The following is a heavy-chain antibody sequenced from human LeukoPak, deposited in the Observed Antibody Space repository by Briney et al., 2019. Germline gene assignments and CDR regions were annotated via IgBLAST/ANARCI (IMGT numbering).Heavy chain of an antibody. D-gene: IGHD2-2*01. CDR3: ARDPGYCSSTSCYEYYFDY. J-gene: IGHJ4*02. V-gene: IGHV3-21*01. Sequence: GGSLSLSCAASGFTFSSYSMNWVRQAPGKGLEWVSSISSSSSYIYYADSVKGRFTISRDNAKNSLYLQMNSLRAEDTAVYYCARDPGYCSSTSCYEYYFDYWGQGTLVTVSS. CDR2: ISSSSSYI. CDR1: GFTFSSYS.